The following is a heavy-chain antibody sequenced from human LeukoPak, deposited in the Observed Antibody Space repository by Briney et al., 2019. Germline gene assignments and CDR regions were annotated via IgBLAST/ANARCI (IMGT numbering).Heavy chain of an antibody. J-gene: IGHJ4*02. V-gene: IGHV1-2*02. CDR2: INPNSAT. CDR1: GYTFTDYY. CDR3: SRGEVDGPDFDY. D-gene: IGHD1-26*01. Sequence: ASVKVSCKASGYTFTDYYMHWVRQAPGQGLEWMGWINPNSATNYAQKFQGRVTMTRDTPTSTAYMELSRLTSDDMAVYYCSRGEVDGPDFDYWGQGTQVTVSS.